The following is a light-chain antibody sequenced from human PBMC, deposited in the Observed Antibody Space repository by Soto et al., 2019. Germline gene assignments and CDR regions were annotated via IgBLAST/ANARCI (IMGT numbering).Light chain of an antibody. V-gene: IGLV1-44*01. CDR3: AAWDDGHNVFYV. CDR2: RNN. Sequence: QSVLTQPPSASGTPGQRVTVSCSGSSSNIGSNTVHWYQQLPGAAPKLLIYRNNQRPSGVPDRFSGSKSGTSASLAISGLQSADEGDYYCAAWDDGHNVFYVFGTGTKVTVL. CDR1: SSNIGSNT. J-gene: IGLJ1*01.